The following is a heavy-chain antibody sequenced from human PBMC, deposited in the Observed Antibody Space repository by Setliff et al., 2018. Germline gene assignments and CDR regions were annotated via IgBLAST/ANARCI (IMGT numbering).Heavy chain of an antibody. D-gene: IGHD6-25*01. Sequence: GGSLRLSCAASGFTFSDYNMNWVRQAPGKGLEWLSYISPDSYYIYYADSIKGRFTISRDNAKSSLYLQMNSLRAEDTAVFYCARSPANGGHDAFDIWGQGTMVTVSS. CDR2: ISPDSYYI. V-gene: IGHV3-21*05. J-gene: IGHJ3*02. CDR1: GFTFSDYN. CDR3: ARSPANGGHDAFDI.